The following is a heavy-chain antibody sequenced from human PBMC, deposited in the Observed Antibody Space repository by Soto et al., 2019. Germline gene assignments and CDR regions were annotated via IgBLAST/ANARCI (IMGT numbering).Heavy chain of an antibody. D-gene: IGHD3-9*01. J-gene: IGHJ6*02. V-gene: IGHV4-4*07. CDR1: DDFISSYY. Sequence: SETLSLTCTVSDDFISSYYWNWIRQPAGKGLEWIGRVSTNGATNYNPSLESRVTMSVDTSKNQFSLKLTSVTAADTAVYFCARADYEILTGSYAMDVWGQGTTVTVS. CDR3: ARADYEILTGSYAMDV. CDR2: VSTNGAT.